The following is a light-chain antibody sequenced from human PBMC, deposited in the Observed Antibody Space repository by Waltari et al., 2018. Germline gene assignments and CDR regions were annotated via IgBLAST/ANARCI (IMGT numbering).Light chain of an antibody. V-gene: IGKV3-20*01. J-gene: IGKJ1*01. CDR1: QSVSNSY. Sequence: EIVLTQSPGTLSLSPGERATLSCRASQSVSNSYLAWYQQKPGQAPRLLVHGASTGATGIPDRFSGSESGTDFTLTISRLEPEDFAVYYCQQYGSSPWTFGQGTKVEIK. CDR2: GAS. CDR3: QQYGSSPWT.